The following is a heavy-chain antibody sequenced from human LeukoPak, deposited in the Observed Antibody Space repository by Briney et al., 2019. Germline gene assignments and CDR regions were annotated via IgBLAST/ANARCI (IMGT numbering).Heavy chain of an antibody. CDR1: GYTFTSYG. CDR2: IIPIFGTA. CDR3: ARDSPTVTHNFDY. V-gene: IGHV1-69*05. Sequence: ASVKVSCKASGYTFTSYGISWVRQAPGQGLEWMGGIIPIFGTANYAQKFQGRVTITTDESTSTAYMELSSLRSEDTAVYYCARDSPTVTHNFDYWGQGTLVTVSS. J-gene: IGHJ4*02. D-gene: IGHD4-11*01.